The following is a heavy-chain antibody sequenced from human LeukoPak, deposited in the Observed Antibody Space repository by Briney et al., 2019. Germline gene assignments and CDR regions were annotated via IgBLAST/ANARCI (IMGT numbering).Heavy chain of an antibody. D-gene: IGHD1-1*01. CDR3: VLERLFRYYFDY. CDR1: GGSISSGSYY. V-gene: IGHV4-61*02. CDR2: IYTSGST. J-gene: IGHJ4*02. Sequence: SETLSLTCTVSGGSISSGSYYRSWIRQPAGKGLEWIGRIYTSGSTNYNPSLKSRVTISVDTSKNQFSLKLSSVTAADTAVYYCVLERLFRYYFDYWGQGTLVTVSS.